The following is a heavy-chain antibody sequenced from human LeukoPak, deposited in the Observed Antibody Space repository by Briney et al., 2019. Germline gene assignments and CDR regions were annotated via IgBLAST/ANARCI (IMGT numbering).Heavy chain of an antibody. J-gene: IGHJ4*02. V-gene: IGHV3-23*01. D-gene: IGHD2-15*01. CDR2: ISFSGFRT. CDR3: ARVTEYCSGGSCYTGDH. Sequence: GESLKISCAASGFMFSGYAMNWVRQAPGKGLEWVSTISFSGFRTYYADSVEGRFTISRDNSKNTVYPQMSGLRAEDTAAYYCARVTEYCSGGSCYTGDHWGQGTLATVSS. CDR1: GFMFSGYA.